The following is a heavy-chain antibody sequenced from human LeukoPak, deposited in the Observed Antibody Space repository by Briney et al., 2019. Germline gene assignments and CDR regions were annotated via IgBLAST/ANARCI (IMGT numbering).Heavy chain of an antibody. CDR2: ISAYNGNT. Sequence: VASVKVSCKASGYTFTSYGISWVRQAPGQGLEWMGWISAYNGNTNYAQKLQGRVTTTTDTSTSTAYMELRSLRSDDTAVYYCARLKYCSSTSCYGNWFDPWGQGTLVTVSS. V-gene: IGHV1-18*01. CDR1: GYTFTSYG. CDR3: ARLKYCSSTSCYGNWFDP. J-gene: IGHJ5*02. D-gene: IGHD2-2*01.